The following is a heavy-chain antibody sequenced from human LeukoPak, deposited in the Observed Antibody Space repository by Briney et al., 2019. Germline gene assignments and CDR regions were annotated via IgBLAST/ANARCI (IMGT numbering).Heavy chain of an antibody. CDR2: IYYSGST. V-gene: IGHV4-59*01. J-gene: IGHJ6*03. CDR1: GGSISSYY. CDR3: ARADPLDYYYMDV. Sequence: SETLSLTCTVSGGSISSYYWSWIRQPPGKGLEWIGYIYYSGSTNYNPSLKSRVTISVDTSKNQFSLKLSSVTAADTAVYYCARADPLDYYYMDVWGKGTTVTVSS.